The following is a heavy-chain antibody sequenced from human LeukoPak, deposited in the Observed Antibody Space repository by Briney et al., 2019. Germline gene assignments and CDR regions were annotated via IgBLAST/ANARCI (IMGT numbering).Heavy chain of an antibody. CDR1: GFTFSSYG. CDR2: IWYDGSNK. J-gene: IGHJ3*02. Sequence: GGSLRLSCAASGFTFSSYGMHWVRQAPGKGLEWVAVIWYDGSNKYYADSVKGRFTISRDNSKNTLYLQMNSLRAEDTAVYYCAKASVEMAAIVAFDIWGQGTMVTVSS. D-gene: IGHD5-24*01. CDR3: AKASVEMAAIVAFDI. V-gene: IGHV3-33*06.